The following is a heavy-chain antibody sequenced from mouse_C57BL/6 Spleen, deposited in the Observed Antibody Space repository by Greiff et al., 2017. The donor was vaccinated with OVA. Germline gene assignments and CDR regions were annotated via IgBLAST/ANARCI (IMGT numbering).Heavy chain of an antibody. Sequence: QVQLKQSGPELVKPGASVKLSCKASGYTFTSYDINWVKHRPGQGLEWIGWIYPRDGSTKYNEKFKGKATLTVDTSSSTAYMELHSLTSEDSAVYFCARSDYGSSSYYFDYWGQGTTLTVSS. D-gene: IGHD1-1*01. J-gene: IGHJ2*01. CDR1: GYTFTSYD. V-gene: IGHV1-85*01. CDR2: IYPRDGST. CDR3: ARSDYGSSSYYFDY.